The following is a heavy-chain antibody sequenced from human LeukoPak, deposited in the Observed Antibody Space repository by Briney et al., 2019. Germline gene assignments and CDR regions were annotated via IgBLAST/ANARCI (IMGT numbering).Heavy chain of an antibody. D-gene: IGHD3-10*01. CDR3: AKDRGFGEYFPFFY. CDR1: GLIVSSNY. Sequence: TGGSLRLSCAASGLIVSSNYMSWVRQTPEKGLEWVSAISGSGGSTYYADSVKGRFTISRDNSKNTLYLQMNSLRAEDTAVYYCAKDRGFGEYFPFFYWGQGTLVTVSS. CDR2: ISGSGGST. V-gene: IGHV3-23*01. J-gene: IGHJ4*02.